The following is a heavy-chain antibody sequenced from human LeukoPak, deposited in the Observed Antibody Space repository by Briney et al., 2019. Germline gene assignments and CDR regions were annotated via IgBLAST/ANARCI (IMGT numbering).Heavy chain of an antibody. V-gene: IGHV1-2*02. CDR3: ARTRWFGELGEDY. Sequence: ASVKVSCKASEYTFTGSYIHWVRQAPGQRLEWMGWIDPNTGGSNYVQKCRGRVTMTRDTSISTAYMELSRLRSDDTALYYCARTRWFGELGEDYWGQGTLVTVSS. J-gene: IGHJ4*02. CDR1: EYTFTGSY. D-gene: IGHD3-10*01. CDR2: IDPNTGGS.